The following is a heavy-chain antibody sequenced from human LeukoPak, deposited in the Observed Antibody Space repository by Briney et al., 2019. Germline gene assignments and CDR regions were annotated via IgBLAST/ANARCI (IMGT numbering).Heavy chain of an antibody. CDR3: ARDSWESGVDR. CDR2: INPNSGGT. CDR1: GYTFTSYG. V-gene: IGHV1-2*02. J-gene: IGHJ4*02. D-gene: IGHD1-26*01. Sequence: ASVKVSCKASGYTFTSYGISWVRQAPGQGLEWMGWINPNSGGTNHAQKFQGRVTMTRDTSISTAYMELSRLRSDDTAVYYCARDSWESGVDRWGQGTLVTVSS.